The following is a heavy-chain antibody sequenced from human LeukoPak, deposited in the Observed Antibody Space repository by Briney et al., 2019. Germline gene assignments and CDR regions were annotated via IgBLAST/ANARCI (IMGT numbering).Heavy chain of an antibody. CDR1: GFTFTSFY. J-gene: IGHJ4*02. D-gene: IGHD2-15*01. Sequence: PGGSLRLSCVACGFTFTSFYMSWVRQAPGKGLEWVGRKRNKAKSYTTEYAASVKGRFTISRDDSKNLLYLQMNSLKTEGTAVYYCSSGYCSGGSCNSEPFGFWGQGTLVTVSS. CDR2: KRNKAKSYTT. CDR3: SSGYCSGGSCNSEPFGF. V-gene: IGHV3-72*01.